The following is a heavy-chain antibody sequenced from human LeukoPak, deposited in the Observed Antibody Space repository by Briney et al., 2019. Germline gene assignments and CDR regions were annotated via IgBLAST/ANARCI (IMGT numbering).Heavy chain of an antibody. Sequence: SETLSLTCNVSGGSISTTNYYWGWIRQPPGKGLEWLGNIHYSGSTYYNPSLQSRVTLSVDTSKNQFSLKLTSVTTTDTAVYYCARTYPDCDYWGQGTLVTVSS. D-gene: IGHD2-21*02. CDR3: ARTYPDCDY. V-gene: IGHV4-39*01. CDR2: IHYSGST. J-gene: IGHJ4*02. CDR1: GGSISTTNYY.